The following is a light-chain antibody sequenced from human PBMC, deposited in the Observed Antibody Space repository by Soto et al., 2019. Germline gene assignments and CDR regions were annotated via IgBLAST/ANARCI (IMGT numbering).Light chain of an antibody. CDR1: QSLSSSY. CDR2: GAS. Sequence: EIVVSLSPGTLSLSPQPRATLSCRASQSLSSSYLAWYQQKPGQAPRLLIYGASSRATGIPDRFSGSGSGTDFTLTISTLQPEDFASYYCQQSYTTPRTFGQGTKV. J-gene: IGKJ1*01. CDR3: QQSYTTPRT. V-gene: IGKV3-20*01.